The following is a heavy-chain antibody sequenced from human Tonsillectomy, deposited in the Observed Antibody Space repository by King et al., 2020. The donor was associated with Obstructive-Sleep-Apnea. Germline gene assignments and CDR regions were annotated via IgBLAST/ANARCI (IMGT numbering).Heavy chain of an antibody. Sequence: VQLVESGGGLVQPGGSLRLSCAASGFTFSSYSMNWVRQAPGKGLEWVSYISSSSSTIYYADSVKGRFTISRDNAKNSLYLQMNSLRAEDTAVYYCARGPLESSGWFDYWGQGTLVTVSS. CDR3: ARGPLESSGWFDY. V-gene: IGHV3-48*01. J-gene: IGHJ4*02. CDR1: GFTFSSYS. D-gene: IGHD6-19*01. CDR2: ISSSSSTI.